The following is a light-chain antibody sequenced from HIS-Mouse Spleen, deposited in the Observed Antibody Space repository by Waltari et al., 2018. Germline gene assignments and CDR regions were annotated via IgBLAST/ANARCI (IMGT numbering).Light chain of an antibody. J-gene: IGLJ3*02. CDR3: SSYTSSSRV. CDR1: SRDVGGYNY. CDR2: DVS. Sequence: QSALTQPASVSGSPGQSITISCTGTSRDVGGYNYVSRYQQHPGKAPKRMIYDVSNRPSGVSNRFSGSKSGNTASLTISGLQAEDEADYYCSSYTSSSRVFGGGTKLTVL. V-gene: IGLV2-14*03.